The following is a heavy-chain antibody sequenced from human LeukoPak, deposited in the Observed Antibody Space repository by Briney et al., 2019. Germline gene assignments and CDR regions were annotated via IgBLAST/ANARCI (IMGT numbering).Heavy chain of an antibody. V-gene: IGHV3-7*01. J-gene: IGHJ4*02. CDR1: GFTFSSYW. D-gene: IGHD6-13*01. CDR2: IKKDGSDK. Sequence: GGSLRLSCAASGFTFSSYWMNWVRRAPGKGLEWVANIKKDGSDKNYLGSVKGRFTISRDNAKNSLYVQMNSLRVEDTAVYYCVAGSSWRFDYWGQGTLVTVSS. CDR3: VAGSSWRFDY.